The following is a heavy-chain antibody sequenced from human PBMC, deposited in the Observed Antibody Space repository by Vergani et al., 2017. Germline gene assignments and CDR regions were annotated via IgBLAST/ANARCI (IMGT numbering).Heavy chain of an antibody. CDR2: MDYSGST. V-gene: IGHV4-39*01. D-gene: IGHD2-15*01. J-gene: IGHJ4*02. Sequence: QVQLQESGPGLVKLLETLSLTCTVSGDSAISTDYHWGCIRQPPGKGLEWIGSMDYSGSTSYNPSLESRISISFETPKNQFSLRLTSVTAADTAVYYCASKRGACRAAYCHSYDFWGPGTLVGVSS. CDR1: GDSAISTDYH. CDR3: ASKRGACRAAYCHSYDF.